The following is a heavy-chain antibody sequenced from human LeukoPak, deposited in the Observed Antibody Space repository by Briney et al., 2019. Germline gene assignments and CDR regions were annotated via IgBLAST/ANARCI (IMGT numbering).Heavy chain of an antibody. CDR3: AKSGGYGLIDY. CDR2: IYSSGST. CDR1: GGSFSGYY. D-gene: IGHD1-26*01. J-gene: IGHJ4*02. V-gene: IGHV4-34*01. Sequence: PSETLSLTCAVYGGSFSGYYWSWIRQPPGKGLEWIGYIYSSGSTYYNASLQSRVTISIDTSKNQFSLRLNSVTAADTAMYYCAKSGGYGLIDYWGQGTRVTVSS.